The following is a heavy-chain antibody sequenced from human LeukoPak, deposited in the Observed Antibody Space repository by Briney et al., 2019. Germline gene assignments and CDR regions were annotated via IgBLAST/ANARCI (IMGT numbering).Heavy chain of an antibody. V-gene: IGHV3-48*01. CDR1: GFTLGSYT. D-gene: IGHD3-3*02. CDR3: ARAVISIFDN. Sequence: GGSLRLSCAASGFTLGSYTMNWVRQAPGKGLEWVLYISSSSSTIQYADSVKGRFTISRDNAENSLYLQMNSLGVEDTAVYYCARAVISIFDNWGQGTLVTVSS. J-gene: IGHJ4*02. CDR2: ISSSSSTI.